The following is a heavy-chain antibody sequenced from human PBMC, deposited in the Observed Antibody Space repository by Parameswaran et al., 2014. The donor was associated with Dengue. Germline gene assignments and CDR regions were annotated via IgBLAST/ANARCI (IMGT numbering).Heavy chain of an antibody. CDR2: ISGSGGST. V-gene: IGHV3-23*01. D-gene: IGHD1-26*01. J-gene: IGHJ3*02. Sequence: VRQAPGKGLEWVSAISGSGGSTYYADSVKGRFTISRDNAKNSLYLQMNSLRAEDTAVYYCARVGATTMSGGDAFDIWGHGTLVTVSS. CDR3: ARVGATTMSGGDAFDI.